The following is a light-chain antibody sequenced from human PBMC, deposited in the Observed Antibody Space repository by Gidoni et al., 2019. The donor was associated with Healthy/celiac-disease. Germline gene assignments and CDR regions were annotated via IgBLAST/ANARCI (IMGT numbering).Light chain of an antibody. CDR3: QQRSNWPPIT. Sequence: EIVLTQSPATLSLSPGQRAPLSCRASQSVSSYLAWFQQTPGQAPRLLIYEASNRATGILARFSGSGSGTDFTLTISSLEPEDFAVYYCQQRSNWPPITFGQGTRLEIK. CDR1: QSVSSY. J-gene: IGKJ5*01. V-gene: IGKV3-11*01. CDR2: EAS.